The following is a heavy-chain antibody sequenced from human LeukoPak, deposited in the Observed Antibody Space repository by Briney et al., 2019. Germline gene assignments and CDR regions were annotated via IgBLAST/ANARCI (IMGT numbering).Heavy chain of an antibody. Sequence: SETLSLTCTVSGGSISSYYWSWIRQPPGKGLEWIGYIYYSGSTNYNPSLKSRVTISVDTPKNQFSLKLSSVTGADTAVYYCARGDSGSYYDSSGSLSYYFDHWGQGTLVTVSS. CDR3: ARGDSGSYYDSSGSLSYYFDH. CDR1: GGSISSYY. CDR2: IYYSGST. J-gene: IGHJ4*02. V-gene: IGHV4-59*01. D-gene: IGHD3-22*01.